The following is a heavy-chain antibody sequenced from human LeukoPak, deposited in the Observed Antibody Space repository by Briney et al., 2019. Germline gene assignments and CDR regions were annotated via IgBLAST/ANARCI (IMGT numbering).Heavy chain of an antibody. CDR1: GGSISSSSCY. V-gene: IGHV4-39*01. CDR3: ARQARQPYYDFWSGYWGFDP. CDR2: IYYSGST. Sequence: SETLSLTCTVSGGSISSSSCYWGWIRQPPGKGLEWIGSIYYSGSTYYNPSLKSRVTISVDTSKNQFSLKLSSVTAADTAVYYCARQARQPYYDFWSGYWGFDPWGQGTLVTVSS. J-gene: IGHJ5*02. D-gene: IGHD3-3*01.